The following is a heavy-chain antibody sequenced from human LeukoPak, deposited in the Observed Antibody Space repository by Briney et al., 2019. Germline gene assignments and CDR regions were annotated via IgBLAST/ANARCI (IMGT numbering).Heavy chain of an antibody. J-gene: IGHJ4*02. CDR2: IYYSGST. Sequence: SETLSLTCTVSGGSISSGGYYWSWIRQHPGTGLEWIGCIYYSGSTYYNPSLKSRVTISVDTSKNQFSLKLSSVTAADTAVYYCARESWATVTGFDYWGQGTLVTVSS. D-gene: IGHD4-17*01. V-gene: IGHV4-31*03. CDR3: ARESWATVTGFDY. CDR1: GGSISSGGYY.